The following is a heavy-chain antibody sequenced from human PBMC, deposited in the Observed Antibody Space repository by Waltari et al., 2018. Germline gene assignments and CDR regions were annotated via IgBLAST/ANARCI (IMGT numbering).Heavy chain of an antibody. CDR2: INPNSGGT. D-gene: IGHD3-3*01. V-gene: IGHV1-2*06. CDR3: ARGVRFLEWLQYNWFDP. J-gene: IGHJ5*02. Sequence: QVQLVQSGAEVKKPGASVKVSCKASGYTFTGYYMHWVRQAPGQGLEWMGRINPNSGGTNYAQKFQGRVTMTRDTSISTAYMELSRLRSDDTAVYYCARGVRFLEWLQYNWFDPWGQGTLVTVSS. CDR1: GYTFTGYY.